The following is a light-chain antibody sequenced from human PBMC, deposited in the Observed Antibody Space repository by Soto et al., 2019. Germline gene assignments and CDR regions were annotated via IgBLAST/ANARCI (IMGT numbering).Light chain of an antibody. CDR1: QSVSRY. Sequence: EIVMTQSPGTLSLSPGERATLSCRASQSVSRYLGWYQQKPGQAPRLLIYGVSNRAAGIPDRFSGSGSGTDFTLTISSLEPEDFAVYYCQQRTRWPMTFGQGTRLEI. V-gene: IGKV3-11*01. CDR3: QQRTRWPMT. CDR2: GVS. J-gene: IGKJ5*01.